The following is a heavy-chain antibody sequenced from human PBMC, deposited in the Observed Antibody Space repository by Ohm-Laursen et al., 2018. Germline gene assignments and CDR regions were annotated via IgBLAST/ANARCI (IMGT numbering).Heavy chain of an antibody. CDR1: GYTFTGYY. D-gene: IGHD7-27*01. Sequence: ASVKVSCKASGYTFTGYYMHWVRQAPGQGLEWMGWISGYSGDTNYAQKFQGRVTMTTDTSTRTAYLELRSLRSDDTAVYYCARDNWGWAYWGQGTLVTVSS. CDR2: ISGYSGDT. CDR3: ARDNWGWAY. V-gene: IGHV1-18*04. J-gene: IGHJ4*02.